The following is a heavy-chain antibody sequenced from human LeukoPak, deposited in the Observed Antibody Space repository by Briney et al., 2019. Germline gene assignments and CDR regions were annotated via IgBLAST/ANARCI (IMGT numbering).Heavy chain of an antibody. D-gene: IGHD5-12*01. CDR2: IYWDDDK. Sequence: SGPTLVKPTQTLTLTCTFSGFSLSTSGVGVGWIRQPPGKALEWLALIYWDDDKRYSPSLKSRLTITMDTSKNQVVLTMTNMDPVDTATYYCAHSIVATISDWFDPWGQGTLVTVSS. CDR3: AHSIVATISDWFDP. V-gene: IGHV2-5*02. CDR1: GFSLSTSGVG. J-gene: IGHJ5*02.